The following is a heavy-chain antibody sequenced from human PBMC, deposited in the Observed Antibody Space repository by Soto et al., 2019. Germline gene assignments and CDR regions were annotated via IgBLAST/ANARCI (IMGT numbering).Heavy chain of an antibody. CDR1: GFSFSSKY. J-gene: IGHJ3*01. CDR2: INNDGSST. D-gene: IGHD7-27*01. V-gene: IGHV3-74*01. CDR3: ARGDPLGDAFDF. Sequence: EVQLVESGGGLVQPGGSLRLSCAASGFSFSSKYMHWVRQLSGKGLMWVSRINNDGSSTIYADSVKGRFTISRDNAENSVYLQMNSLRAEDTAVYFCARGDPLGDAFDFWGQGTMVDVSS.